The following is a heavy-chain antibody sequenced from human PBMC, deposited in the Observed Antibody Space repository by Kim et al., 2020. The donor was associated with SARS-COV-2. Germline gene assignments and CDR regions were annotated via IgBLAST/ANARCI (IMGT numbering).Heavy chain of an antibody. J-gene: IGHJ5*02. CDR3: ATALKSSSLQLGWFDP. V-gene: IGHV1-24*01. Sequence: ASVKVSCKVSGYTLTELSMHWVRQAPGKGLEWMGGFDPEDGETIYAQKFQGRVTMTEDTSTDTAYMELSSLRSEDTAVYYCATALKSSSLQLGWFDPWGQGTLVTVSS. D-gene: IGHD6-6*01. CDR2: FDPEDGET. CDR1: GYTLTELS.